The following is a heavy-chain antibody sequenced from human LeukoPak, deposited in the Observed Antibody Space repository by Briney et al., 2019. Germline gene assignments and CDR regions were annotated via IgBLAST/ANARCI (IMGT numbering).Heavy chain of an antibody. CDR2: INPSGSST. D-gene: IGHD2-2*01. J-gene: IGHJ6*03. Sequence: DSVTVSCKASGYSFTSYYMHWVRQAPGQGLEWMGIINPSGSSTSYGQKFQGRVTMTSDMSTSTVYMELSSLRSEDTAVYYCAAGPTSASFYYYMDVWGKGTTVSVPS. CDR1: GYSFTSYY. V-gene: IGHV1-46*01. CDR3: AAGPTSASFYYYMDV.